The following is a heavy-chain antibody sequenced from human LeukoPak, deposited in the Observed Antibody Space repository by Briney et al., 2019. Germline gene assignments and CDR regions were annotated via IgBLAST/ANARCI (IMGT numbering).Heavy chain of an antibody. V-gene: IGHV1-69*13. D-gene: IGHD5-18*01. CDR2: IIPIFGTA. J-gene: IGHJ3*02. CDR1: NSTFSG. Sequence: GASVKVSCKASNSTFSGMSWVRQAPGQGLEWMGGIIPIFGTANYAQKFRGRVTITADESTSTAYMELSSLRSEDTAVYYCASLRGLPPVRGSWIQRDAFDIWGQGTMVTVSS. CDR3: ASLRGLPPVRGSWIQRDAFDI.